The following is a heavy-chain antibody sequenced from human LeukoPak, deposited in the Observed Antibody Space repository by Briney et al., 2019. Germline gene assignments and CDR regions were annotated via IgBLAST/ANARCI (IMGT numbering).Heavy chain of an antibody. V-gene: IGHV3-30*18. CDR2: ISYDGSNK. D-gene: IGHD2-21*02. CDR3: ANPNCGGDCLGAFDI. Sequence: GGSLRLSCAASGFTFSSYGMHWVRQAPGKGLEWVAVISYDGSNKYYADSVKGRFTIYRDNSKNTLYLQMNSLRAEDTAVYYCANPNCGGDCLGAFDIWGQGTMVTVSS. CDR1: GFTFSSYG. J-gene: IGHJ3*02.